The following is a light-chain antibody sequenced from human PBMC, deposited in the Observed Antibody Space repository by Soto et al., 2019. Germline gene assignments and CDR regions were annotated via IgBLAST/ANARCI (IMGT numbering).Light chain of an antibody. CDR1: QSIGTN. Sequence: DIQMTQSPSSLSASVGDRVTITCRASQSIGTNVNWYQQKLGKAPELLIYSASSLETGVPPRFSGSGSESDFTLTINSVQPEDVATFYCQQGYAFPGTFGQGTKVQIK. CDR3: QQGYAFPGT. V-gene: IGKV1-39*01. CDR2: SAS. J-gene: IGKJ2*01.